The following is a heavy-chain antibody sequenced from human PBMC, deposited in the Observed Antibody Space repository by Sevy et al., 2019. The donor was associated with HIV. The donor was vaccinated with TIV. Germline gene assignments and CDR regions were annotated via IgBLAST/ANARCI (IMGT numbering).Heavy chain of an antibody. CDR1: GGSINSGGYY. D-gene: IGHD5-18*01. V-gene: IGHV4-31*03. J-gene: IGHJ4*02. CDR3: ARAPPDTVRDQYYFDY. Sequence: SETLSLTCTVSGGSINSGGYYWSWIRQHPGKGLEWIGYIYYSGSAYYNPSLKSRVTISVDTPKKNQFSLKLRSVTAADTAVYYCARAPPDTVRDQYYFDYWGQGTPVTVSS. CDR2: IYYSGSA.